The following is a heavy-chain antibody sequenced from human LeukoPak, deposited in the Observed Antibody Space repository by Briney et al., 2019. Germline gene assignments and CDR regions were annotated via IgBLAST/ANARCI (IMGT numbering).Heavy chain of an antibody. CDR1: GYTFTGYY. V-gene: IGHV1-2*02. CDR3: ARGRDSSTGFWDY. CDR2: INPNSGGT. Sequence: GASVNVSCKASGYTFTGYYMHWVRQAPGQGLEWMGWINPNSGGTNYAQKFQGRVTMTRDTSISTAYMELSRLRSDDTAVYYCARGRDSSTGFWDYWGQGTLVTVSS. J-gene: IGHJ4*02. D-gene: IGHD2-2*01.